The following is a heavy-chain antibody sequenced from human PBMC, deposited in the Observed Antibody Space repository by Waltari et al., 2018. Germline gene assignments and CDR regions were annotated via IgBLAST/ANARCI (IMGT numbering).Heavy chain of an antibody. CDR3: ATASGYCSSTSCYDLDP. CDR2: FDPEDGET. CDR1: GYPLTELS. V-gene: IGHV1-24*01. Sequence: QVQLVQSGAGVKKPGASVKVSGKVPGYPLTELSIHWVGQAPGKGLEWMGGFDPEDGETIYAQKFQGRVTMTEDTSTDTAYMELSSLRSEDTAVYYCATASGYCSSTSCYDLDPWGQGTLVTVSS. D-gene: IGHD2-2*03. J-gene: IGHJ5*02.